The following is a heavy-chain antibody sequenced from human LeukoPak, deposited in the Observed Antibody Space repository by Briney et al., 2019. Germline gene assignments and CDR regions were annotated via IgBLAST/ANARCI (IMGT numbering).Heavy chain of an antibody. J-gene: IGHJ4*02. CDR2: ISTNGGGT. V-gene: IGHV3-64*01. D-gene: IGHD2-15*01. CDR3: ARYCNGVTCYSGYDY. Sequence: PGGSLRLSCAASGFTFSSYAMHWVRQTPGKGLEYVSAISTNGGGTYYANSVKARFTISRDNSKNTLYLQMGSLRAEDMAVYYCARYCNGVTCYSGYDYWGQGTLVNVSS. CDR1: GFTFSSYA.